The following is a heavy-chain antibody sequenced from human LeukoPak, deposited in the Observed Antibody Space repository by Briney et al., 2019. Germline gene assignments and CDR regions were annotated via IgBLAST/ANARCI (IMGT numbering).Heavy chain of an antibody. D-gene: IGHD1-26*01. CDR1: GFTLSTNA. J-gene: IGHJ4*02. Sequence: GGSLRLSCLTSGFTLSTNAMSWVRQAPGKGLEWISGNSGSGASTYYADSVKGRFTISRDDSRNTLYLQMNSLRGDDTAVYYCAKDVGKWESLHFFDYWGQGTLVTVSS. V-gene: IGHV3-23*01. CDR3: AKDVGKWESLHFFDY. CDR2: NSGSGAST.